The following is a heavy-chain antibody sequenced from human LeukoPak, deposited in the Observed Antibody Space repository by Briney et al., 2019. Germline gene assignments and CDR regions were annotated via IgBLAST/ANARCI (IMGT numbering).Heavy chain of an antibody. CDR1: GFTVSSTH. Sequence: GGSLRLSCVASGFTVSSTHMSWYRQAPGKGLEWVSSISSSSTYRYYAASVRGRFTISRDNAKNSLYLQMNSLRAEDTALYYCARGRYSGSYLLDYWGQGTLVTVSS. CDR3: ARGRYSGSYLLDY. V-gene: IGHV3-21*01. CDR2: ISSSSTYR. D-gene: IGHD1-26*01. J-gene: IGHJ4*02.